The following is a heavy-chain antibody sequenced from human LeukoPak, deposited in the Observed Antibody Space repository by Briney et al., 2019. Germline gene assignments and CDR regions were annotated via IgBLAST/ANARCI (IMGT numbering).Heavy chain of an antibody. Sequence: SETLSLTCTVSGGSISSSSYYWGWIRQPPGKGLEWIGSIYYSGSTYYNPSLKSRVTISVDTSKNQFSLKLSSVTAADTAVYYCARHLTTVTPRRSFDYWGQGTLVTVSS. CDR1: GGSISSSSYY. CDR2: IYYSGST. J-gene: IGHJ4*02. D-gene: IGHD4-17*01. CDR3: ARHLTTVTPRRSFDY. V-gene: IGHV4-39*01.